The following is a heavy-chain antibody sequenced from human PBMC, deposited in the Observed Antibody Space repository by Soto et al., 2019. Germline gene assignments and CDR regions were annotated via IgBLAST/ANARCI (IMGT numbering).Heavy chain of an antibody. J-gene: IGHJ5*02. V-gene: IGHV3-23*01. D-gene: IGHD1-7*01. CDR1: RFTFSSYA. CDR3: ARKEGFNWNYAWFDP. CDR2: ISYSGGST. Sequence: GSLRLSCAASRFTFSSYAMSWVRQAPGKGLEWVSSISYSGGSTYYADSVKGRFTISRDNSKNTLYLQMNSLRAEDSAIYYCARKEGFNWNYAWFDPWGQGTLVTVSS.